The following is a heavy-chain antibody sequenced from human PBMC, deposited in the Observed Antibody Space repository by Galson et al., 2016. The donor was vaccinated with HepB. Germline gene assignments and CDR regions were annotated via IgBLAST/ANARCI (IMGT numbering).Heavy chain of an antibody. V-gene: IGHV1-18*01. D-gene: IGHD2-2*01. J-gene: IGHJ4*02. Sequence: SVKVSCKASGYTFTSYGISWVRQAPGQGLEWMGWICAYNGNTNYAQKLQGRVTMTTDTSTSTAYMELRSLRSDATAVYYCARGPSSTRTFDYWGQGTLVTVSA. CDR2: ICAYNGNT. CDR1: GYTFTSYG. CDR3: ARGPSSTRTFDY.